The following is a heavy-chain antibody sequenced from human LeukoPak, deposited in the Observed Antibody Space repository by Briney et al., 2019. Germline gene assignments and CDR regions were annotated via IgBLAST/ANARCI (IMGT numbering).Heavy chain of an antibody. CDR1: GFTFSSYG. V-gene: IGHV3-33*01. CDR2: IWYDGSNK. D-gene: IGHD3-9*01. J-gene: IGHJ3*02. CDR3: ARGADILTGSDAFDI. Sequence: TGRSLRLSCAASGFTFSSYGMHWVRQAPGKGLEWVAVIWYDGSNKYYADSVKGRFTISRDNSKNMLYLQMNSLRAEDTAVYYCARGADILTGSDAFDIWGQGTMVTVSS.